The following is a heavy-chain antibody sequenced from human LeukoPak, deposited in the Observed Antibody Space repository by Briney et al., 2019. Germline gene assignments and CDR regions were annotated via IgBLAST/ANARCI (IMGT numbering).Heavy chain of an antibody. CDR1: GFTFSTYA. D-gene: IGHD5-24*01. CDR2: ISGSGGST. Sequence: GGSLRLSCSASGFTFSTYAMSWVRQAPGKGLEWVSAISGSGGSTNYADSVKGRFTISRDNSKNTLYLQMNSLRAEDTAVYYCAKENGYNYYFDYWGQGTLVTVSS. J-gene: IGHJ4*02. V-gene: IGHV3-23*01. CDR3: AKENGYNYYFDY.